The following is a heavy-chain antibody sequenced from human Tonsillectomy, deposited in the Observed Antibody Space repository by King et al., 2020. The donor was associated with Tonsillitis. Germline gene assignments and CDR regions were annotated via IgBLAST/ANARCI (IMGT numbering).Heavy chain of an antibody. V-gene: IGHV4-34*01. J-gene: IGHJ2*01. Sequence: VQLQQWGAGLLKPSETLSLTCAVYGGSFSGYYWSWIRQSPGKGLEWIGEINHSGSTNYNPSLKSRVTISIDTSKNQFSLKLSSVTAADTAVYYCARGVPARPVGLWGRGTLVTVSS. CDR1: GGSFSGYY. D-gene: IGHD2-2*01. CDR3: ARGVPARPVGL. CDR2: INHSGST.